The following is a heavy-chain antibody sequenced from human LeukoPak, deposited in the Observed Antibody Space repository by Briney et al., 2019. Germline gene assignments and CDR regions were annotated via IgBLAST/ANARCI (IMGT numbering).Heavy chain of an antibody. J-gene: IGHJ4*02. D-gene: IGHD6-19*01. CDR1: GFTFSSYG. Sequence: PGGSLRLSCAASGFTFSSYGMHWVRQPPGKGLEWAAFIRYDGSNKYYADSVKGRFTISRDNSKNTLYLQMNSLRAEDTAVYYCAKTPVPYSSGWYALDYWGQGTLVTVSS. CDR3: AKTPVPYSSGWYALDY. V-gene: IGHV3-30*02. CDR2: IRYDGSNK.